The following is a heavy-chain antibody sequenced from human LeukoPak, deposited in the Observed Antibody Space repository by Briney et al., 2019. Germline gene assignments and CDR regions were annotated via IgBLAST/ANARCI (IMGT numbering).Heavy chain of an antibody. V-gene: IGHV1-3*01. CDR3: ARDPSHHYYDSSGYYGP. D-gene: IGHD3-22*01. CDR1: GYTFTSYA. J-gene: IGHJ5*02. CDR2: INAGNGNT. Sequence: ASVKVSCKASGYTFTSYAMHWVRQAPGQRLEWMGWINAGNGNTKYSQKFQGRVTITRDTSASTAYMELSSLRSDDTAVYYCARDPSHHYYDSSGYYGPWGQGTLVTVSS.